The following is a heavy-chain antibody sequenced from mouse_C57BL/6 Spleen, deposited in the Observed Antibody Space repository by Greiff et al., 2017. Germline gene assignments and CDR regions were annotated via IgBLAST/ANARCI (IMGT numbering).Heavy chain of an antibody. V-gene: IGHV3-6*01. D-gene: IGHD2-3*01. CDR1: GYSITSGYY. Sequence: EVQLQEPGPGLVKPSQSLSLTCSVTGYSITSGYYWNWIRQFPGNKLEWMGYISYDGSNNYNPSLKNRIPITRDTSKNQFFLKLNSVTTEDTATYYCASSIYDGYYVYWGQGTTLTVSS. CDR2: ISYDGSN. J-gene: IGHJ2*01. CDR3: ASSIYDGYYVY.